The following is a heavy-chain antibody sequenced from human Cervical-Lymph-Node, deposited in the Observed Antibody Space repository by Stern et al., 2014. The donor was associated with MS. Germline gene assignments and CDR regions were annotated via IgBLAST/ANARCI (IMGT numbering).Heavy chain of an antibody. Sequence: VQLVPSGPAVKQPPAPLPLSCKTSGYTFTSDDIHWVRQASGQGLEWMGWMNPDSGDTGYAQKFQGRLTITRDTSISTAYMELTALRSEDAAVYYGAKAWDSWGQGTLVIVSS. CDR2: MNPDSGDT. CDR1: GYTFTSDD. J-gene: IGHJ4*02. V-gene: IGHV1-8*03. CDR3: AKAWDS.